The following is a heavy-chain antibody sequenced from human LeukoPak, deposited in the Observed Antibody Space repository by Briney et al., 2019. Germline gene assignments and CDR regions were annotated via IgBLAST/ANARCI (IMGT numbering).Heavy chain of an antibody. V-gene: IGHV3-7*01. D-gene: IGHD1-26*01. CDR3: ARDYSWELLMDY. Sequence: GGSLRLSCAASGFTFRSYWKSWVRQAPGKGLEWVANIKQDGSEKYYVDSVKGRFTISRDNAKNSLYLQMNSLRAEDTAVYYCARDYSWELLMDYWGQGTLVTVSS. CDR1: GFTFRSYW. J-gene: IGHJ4*02. CDR2: IKQDGSEK.